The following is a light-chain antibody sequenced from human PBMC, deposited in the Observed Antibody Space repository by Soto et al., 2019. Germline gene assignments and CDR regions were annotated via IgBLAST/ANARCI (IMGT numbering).Light chain of an antibody. V-gene: IGLV1-47*01. CDR3: AAWDDSLSDPV. CDR2: RND. CDR1: SSNIGTNY. J-gene: IGLJ3*02. Sequence: QSVLTQPPSASETPGQRVTISCSGSSSNIGTNYVYWYQQLAGTAPKLLIHRNDQRPSGVPDRFSGSKSGTSASLAISGLRSEDEADYYCAAWDDSLSDPVFGGGTKVTVL.